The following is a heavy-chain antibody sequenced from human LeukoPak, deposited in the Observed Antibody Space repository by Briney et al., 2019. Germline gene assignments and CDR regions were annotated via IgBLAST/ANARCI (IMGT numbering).Heavy chain of an antibody. J-gene: IGHJ4*02. CDR2: INPNSGGT. V-gene: IGHV1-2*06. CDR1: GYTFTGYY. D-gene: IGHD7-27*01. CDR3: AREVSGDPGGY. Sequence: ASVKVSCKASGYTFTGYYMHWVRQAPGQGLEWMGRINPNSGGTNYAQKFQGRVTMTRDTSNSTAYMELSRLRADDTAVYYCAREVSGDPGGYWGQGTLVTVSS.